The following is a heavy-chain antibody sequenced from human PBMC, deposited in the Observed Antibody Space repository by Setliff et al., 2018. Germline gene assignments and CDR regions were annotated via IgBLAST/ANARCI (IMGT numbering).Heavy chain of an antibody. Sequence: SETLSLTCAVSGGSISSSSYQWGWVRQTPGKGLEWIGSIYYSGTAYYNPSLKSRVTMSVDTSRNQFSLHLISVTAADTAVYYCARHVGTRSRGYNYYYYFMDVWGKGTTVTVSS. J-gene: IGHJ6*03. CDR2: IYYSGTA. D-gene: IGHD3-10*01. CDR1: GGSISSSSYQ. CDR3: ARHVGTRSRGYNYYYYFMDV. V-gene: IGHV4-39*01.